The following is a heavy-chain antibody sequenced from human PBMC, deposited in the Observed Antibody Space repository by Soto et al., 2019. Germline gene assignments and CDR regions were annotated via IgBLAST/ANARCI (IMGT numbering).Heavy chain of an antibody. CDR2: INPNSGGT. D-gene: IGHD6-6*01. V-gene: IGHV1-2*04. CDR1: GYTFTGYY. J-gene: IGHJ4*02. CDR3: AIDTVEYSSSFDY. Sequence: ASVKVSCKASGYTFTGYYMHWVRQAPGQGLEWMGWINPNSGGTNDAQKFQGWVTMTRDTSISTAYMELSRLRSDDTAVYYCAIDTVEYSSSFDYWGQGTLVTVSS.